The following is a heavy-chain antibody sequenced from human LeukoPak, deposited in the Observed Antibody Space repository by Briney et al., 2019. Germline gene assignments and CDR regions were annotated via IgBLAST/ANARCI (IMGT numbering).Heavy chain of an antibody. D-gene: IGHD2-2*01. CDR3: ARDKYCSSTSCRNWFDP. V-gene: IGHV1-18*01. Sequence: ASVKVSCKASGYTFTSYGISWVRQAPGQGLEWMGWISAYNGNTNYAQKLQGRVTMTTDTSTSTAYMELRSLRSDDTAVYYCARDKYCSSTSCRNWFDPWCQGTLVTVSS. CDR2: ISAYNGNT. CDR1: GYTFTSYG. J-gene: IGHJ5*02.